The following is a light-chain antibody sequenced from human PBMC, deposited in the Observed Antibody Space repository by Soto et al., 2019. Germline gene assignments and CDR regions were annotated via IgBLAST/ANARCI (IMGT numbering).Light chain of an antibody. CDR2: DAS. CDR1: QSVISY. Sequence: EIVLTQSPATLSLSPGERATLSCRASQSVISYLAWYQQKPGQAPRLLIYDASNRATGIPARFSGSGSGTDFTLTISSLEPEDFSVYYCQQRSNWPPEYTFGQGTKLEI. CDR3: QQRSNWPPEYT. V-gene: IGKV3-11*01. J-gene: IGKJ2*01.